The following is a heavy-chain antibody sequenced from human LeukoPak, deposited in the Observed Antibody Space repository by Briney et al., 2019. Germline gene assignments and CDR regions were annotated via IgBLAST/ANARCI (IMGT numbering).Heavy chain of an antibody. CDR2: IQTSGST. Sequence: SETLSLTCTVSGGSIGSYSWSWIGQSAGKGLEWIGHIQTSGSTYYKSSLNSRVTMSIDTSTNQFLLKVTSVTAADTAMYYCATTLGYGWFDPWGQGTLVTVSS. CDR3: ATTLGYGWFDP. V-gene: IGHV4-4*07. J-gene: IGHJ5*02. D-gene: IGHD5-18*01. CDR1: GGSIGSYS.